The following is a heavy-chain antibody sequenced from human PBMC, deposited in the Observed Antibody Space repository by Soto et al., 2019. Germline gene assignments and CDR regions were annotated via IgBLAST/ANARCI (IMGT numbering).Heavy chain of an antibody. Sequence: SETLSLTCTVSGGSISSGGYYWSWIRQHPGKGLEWIGYIYYSGSTYYNPSLKSRVTISVDTSKNQFPLKLSSVTAADTAVYYCARGPYAQYAPFDYWGQGTLVTVSS. D-gene: IGHD2-8*01. CDR2: IYYSGST. CDR1: GGSISSGGYY. J-gene: IGHJ4*02. V-gene: IGHV4-31*03. CDR3: ARGPYAQYAPFDY.